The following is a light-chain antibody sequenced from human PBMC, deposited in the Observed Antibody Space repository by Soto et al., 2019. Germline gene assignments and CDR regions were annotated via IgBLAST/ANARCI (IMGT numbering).Light chain of an antibody. J-gene: IGKJ4*01. Sequence: EIVLTQSPGTLSLSPGERATLSCRASQSVRSSYLAWYKQKPGQAPRLLIYGASSRATGIPDRFSGSGSGTDFTLTISRLEPEDFAVYYCQQYGSSLLFGGGTKVDIK. CDR2: GAS. CDR3: QQYGSSLL. CDR1: QSVRSSY. V-gene: IGKV3-20*01.